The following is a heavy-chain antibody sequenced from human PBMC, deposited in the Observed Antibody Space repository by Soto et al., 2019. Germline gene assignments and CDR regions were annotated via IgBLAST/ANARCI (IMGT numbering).Heavy chain of an antibody. CDR3: VHRRKESSGYYCSRVDPGETSPFDH. D-gene: IGHD3-22*01. V-gene: IGHV2-5*02. CDR2: IYWDDDK. Sequence: SGPTLVNATQTLTLTCTFSGFSLTTSGVGVGWIRQPPGKALEWLALIYWDDDKRYSPSLKSRLTIAKDTSKNQVVLTMTNMDPVDTGTYYCVHRRKESSGYYCSRVDPGETSPFDHWGQGTLVTVSS. CDR1: GFSLTTSGVG. J-gene: IGHJ4*02.